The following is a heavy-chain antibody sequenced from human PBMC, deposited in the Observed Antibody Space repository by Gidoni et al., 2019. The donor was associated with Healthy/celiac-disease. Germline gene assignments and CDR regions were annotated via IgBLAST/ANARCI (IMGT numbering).Heavy chain of an antibody. V-gene: IGHV3-21*01. CDR1: GFPFSSYS. CDR2: ISSSSSYI. D-gene: IGHD5-12*01. Sequence: EVQLLESGGGLVKPGGSLRLSCAASGFPFSSYSMNWARQAPGKWREGVSSISSSSSYIYYADSVKGRFTISRDNAKNSLYLQMNSLRAEDTAVYYCARDQVATVAYYYYGMDVWGQGTTVTVSS. CDR3: ARDQVATVAYYYYGMDV. J-gene: IGHJ6*02.